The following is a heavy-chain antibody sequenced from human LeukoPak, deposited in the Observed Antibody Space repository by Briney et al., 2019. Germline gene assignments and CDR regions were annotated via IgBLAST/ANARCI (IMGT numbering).Heavy chain of an antibody. V-gene: IGHV3-9*01. CDR2: ISWNSGSI. CDR1: GFTFDDYA. J-gene: IGHJ4*02. CDR3: AKDRGLRNQWLQLTHDY. D-gene: IGHD5-24*01. Sequence: SLRLSCAASGFTFDDYAMHWVRQAPGKGLEWVSGISWNSGSIGYADSVKGRFTISRDNAKNSLYLQMNSLRAEDTALYYCAKDRGLRNQWLQLTHDYWGQGTLVSVSS.